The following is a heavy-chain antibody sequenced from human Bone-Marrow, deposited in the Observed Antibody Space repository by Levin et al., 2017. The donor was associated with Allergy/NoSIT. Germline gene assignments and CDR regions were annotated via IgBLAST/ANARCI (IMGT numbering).Heavy chain of an antibody. CDR3: ARNRHCIGGRCYAV. CDR1: GFTVSNNY. CDR2: IYSGGTT. D-gene: IGHD2-15*01. Sequence: GGSLRLSCAASGFTVSNNYMRWVRQAPGKGLEWVSLIYSGGTTYYADSVKGRFTISRDNSKNTVYLQMNSLRAEDTAVYYCARNRHCIGGRCYAVWGQGTLVTVSS. J-gene: IGHJ4*02. V-gene: IGHV3-53*01.